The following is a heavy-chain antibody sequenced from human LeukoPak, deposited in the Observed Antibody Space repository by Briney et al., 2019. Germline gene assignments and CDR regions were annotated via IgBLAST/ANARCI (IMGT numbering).Heavy chain of an antibody. D-gene: IGHD1-26*01. CDR3: ARVVDGGSYGWFDP. CDR1: GGSFSGYY. V-gene: IGHV4-34*01. Sequence: SQALSLTCAVYGGSFSGYYWSWIRQPPGKGLEWIGEINHSGSTNYNPSLKSRVTISVDTSKNQFSLKLSSVTAADTAVYYCARVVDGGSYGWFDPWGQGTLVTVSS. J-gene: IGHJ5*02. CDR2: INHSGST.